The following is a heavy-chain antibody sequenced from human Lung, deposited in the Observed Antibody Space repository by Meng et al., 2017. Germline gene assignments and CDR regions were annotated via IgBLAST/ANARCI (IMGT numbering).Heavy chain of an antibody. CDR3: AIVTTSPYYYYGMDV. Sequence: SETLSLTCTVSGYSISSGYYWGWIRQPPGKGLEWIGSIYHSGSTYYNPSLKSRVTISVDTSKNQFSLKLNSVTAADTAVYYCAIVTTSPYYYYGMDVWGQGTTVTVSS. D-gene: IGHD4-17*01. J-gene: IGHJ6*02. CDR2: IYHSGST. V-gene: IGHV4-38-2*02. CDR1: GYSISSGYY.